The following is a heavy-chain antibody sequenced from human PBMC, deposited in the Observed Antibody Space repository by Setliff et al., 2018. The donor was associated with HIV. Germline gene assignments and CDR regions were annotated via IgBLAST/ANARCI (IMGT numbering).Heavy chain of an antibody. CDR1: GYSLTDLS. CDR2: FDPEDGET. CDR3: ATIGAYYYDSSGQEYFQY. Sequence: ASVMVSCKVSGYSLTDLSIHWVRQAPGKGLEWMGGFDPEDGETVYAQKLQGRVTMTEDTSTDTAYMELSSLRSEDTAMYYCATIGAYYYDSSGQEYFQYWGHGTLVTVSS. D-gene: IGHD3-22*01. V-gene: IGHV1-24*01. J-gene: IGHJ1*01.